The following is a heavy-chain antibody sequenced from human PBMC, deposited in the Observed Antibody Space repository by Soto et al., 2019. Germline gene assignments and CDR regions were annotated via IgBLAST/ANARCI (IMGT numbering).Heavy chain of an antibody. Sequence: QVQLQESGPGLVKPSQTLSLTCTVSGGSFSSGVYYWSWIRQHPGKGLEWIGYISYSGSTSYRPSLKSRVTISVDTSKNQFSLKLSSVTAADTAVYYCARGLGQLGPVDYWGQGTLVTVSS. D-gene: IGHD6-6*01. CDR3: ARGLGQLGPVDY. CDR2: ISYSGST. J-gene: IGHJ4*02. CDR1: GGSFSSGVYY. V-gene: IGHV4-31*03.